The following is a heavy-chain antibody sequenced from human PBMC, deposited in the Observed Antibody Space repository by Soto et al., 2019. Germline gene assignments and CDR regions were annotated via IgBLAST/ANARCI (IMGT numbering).Heavy chain of an antibody. Sequence: QVQLQQWGAGLLKPSETLSLTCGVYGGSFSGFYWSWIRQPPGKGLEWIGEIDHSGSSNFNPSLTSRVTISADTSKNQFSLMVHSVTAADPAVYYCARGQGVPINVPADYFWRLGRYYYMDVWGKGTTVTVPS. J-gene: IGHJ6*03. D-gene: IGHD3-3*01. V-gene: IGHV4-34*01. CDR2: IDHSGSS. CDR1: GGSFSGFY. CDR3: ARGQGVPINVPADYFWRLGRYYYMDV.